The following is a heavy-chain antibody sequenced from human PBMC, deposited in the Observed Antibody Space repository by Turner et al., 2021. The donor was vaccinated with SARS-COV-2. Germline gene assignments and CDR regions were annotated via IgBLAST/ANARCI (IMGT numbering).Heavy chain of an antibody. J-gene: IGHJ6*02. D-gene: IGHD3-10*01. CDR1: GVTVSSNY. CDR3: ARGGHYYYGLDV. CDR2: IYSGGST. V-gene: IGHV3-53*01. Sequence: EVQLLASGGGLIQPGGSLRLSCAASGVTVSSNYMSWVRQAQGKGLEWVSVIYSGGSTFYSDSVKGRFTISRDNSKNTLYLQMNSLRAEDTAVYYCARGGHYYYGLDVWGQGTTVTVSS.